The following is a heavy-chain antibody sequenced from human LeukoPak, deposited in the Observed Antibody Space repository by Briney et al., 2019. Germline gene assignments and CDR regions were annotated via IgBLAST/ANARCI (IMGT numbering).Heavy chain of an antibody. CDR3: ARDPRMYSGSYYTDY. V-gene: IGHV1-18*01. Sequence: GASVKVSCKASGYTFTSYGISWVRQAPGQGLEWMGWISAYNGNTNYAQKLQGRVTMTTDISTSTAYMELRSLRSDDTAVYYCARDPRMYSGSYYTDYWGQGTLVTVSS. CDR1: GYTFTSYG. J-gene: IGHJ4*02. D-gene: IGHD1-26*01. CDR2: ISAYNGNT.